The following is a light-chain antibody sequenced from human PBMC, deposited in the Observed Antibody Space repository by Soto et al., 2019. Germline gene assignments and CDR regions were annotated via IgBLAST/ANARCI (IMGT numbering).Light chain of an antibody. CDR1: QSINMY. CDR3: QLRS. CDR2: DVS. Sequence: EVVLTQSPATLSLSPGERATLSCRASQSINMYLAWYQQKPGQAPRLLIYDVSNRAAGIPARFSGSGSGTDFTLTISNLAPEDFAVYYCQLRSFGQGTKLEIK. V-gene: IGKV3-11*01. J-gene: IGKJ2*01.